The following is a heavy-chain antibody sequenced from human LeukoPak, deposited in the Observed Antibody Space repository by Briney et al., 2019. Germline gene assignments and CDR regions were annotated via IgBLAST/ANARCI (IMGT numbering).Heavy chain of an antibody. CDR2: IYYSGST. CDR3: ARVRTHYGDYAFFDY. CDR1: GGSISGYY. J-gene: IGHJ4*02. Sequence: SETLSLTCTVSGGSISGYYWSWIRQPPGKGLEWIGYIYYSGSTDYNPSLKSRVTISVDTSKNQFSLKLSSVTAADTAVYYCARVRTHYGDYAFFDYWGQGTLVTVSS. V-gene: IGHV4-59*01. D-gene: IGHD4-17*01.